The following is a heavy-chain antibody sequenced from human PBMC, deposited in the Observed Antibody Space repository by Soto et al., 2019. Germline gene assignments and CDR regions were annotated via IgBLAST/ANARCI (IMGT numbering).Heavy chain of an antibody. CDR3: AKERYYYGSGSYFVH. J-gene: IGHJ1*01. D-gene: IGHD3-10*01. CDR2: ISGSGITT. V-gene: IGHV3-23*01. CDR1: GFTFSNYA. Sequence: GGSLRLSCAASGFTFSNYAMSWVRQAPGEGLEWVSSISGSGITTYYADSVKGRFTISRDYSKNTLYLQMNSLRAEDTAVYYCAKERYYYGSGSYFVHWGQGTLVTVSS.